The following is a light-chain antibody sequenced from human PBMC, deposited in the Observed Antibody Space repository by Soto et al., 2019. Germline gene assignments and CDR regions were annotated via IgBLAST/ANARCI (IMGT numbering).Light chain of an antibody. CDR1: SSNIGNNY. Sequence: QSVLTQPPSVSAAPGQKVTTSCSGSSSNIGNNYVSWYQQLPGTAPKLLIYENNKRPSGIPDRFSGSKPGTSATLGITGLQTGDEADYYCGTWDSSLSAYVFGTGTKVTVL. J-gene: IGLJ1*01. V-gene: IGLV1-51*02. CDR3: GTWDSSLSAYV. CDR2: ENN.